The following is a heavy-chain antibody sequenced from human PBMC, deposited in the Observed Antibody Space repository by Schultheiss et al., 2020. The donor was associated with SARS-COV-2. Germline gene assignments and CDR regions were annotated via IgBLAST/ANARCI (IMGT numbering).Heavy chain of an antibody. CDR2: ISGSGGST. D-gene: IGHD3-3*01. J-gene: IGHJ3*02. Sequence: GSLRLSCAASGFTFSSYGMHWVRQAPGKGLEWVSAISGSGGSTYYADSVKGRFTISRDNAKNSLYLQMNSLRAEDTAVYYCARDDFWSGFDAFDIWGQGTMVTVSS. CDR3: ARDDFWSGFDAFDI. V-gene: IGHV3-21*04. CDR1: GFTFSSYG.